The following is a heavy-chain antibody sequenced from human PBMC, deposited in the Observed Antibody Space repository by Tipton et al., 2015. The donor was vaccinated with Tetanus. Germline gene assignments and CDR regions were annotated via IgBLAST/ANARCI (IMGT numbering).Heavy chain of an antibody. J-gene: IGHJ6*02. D-gene: IGHD3-22*01. CDR1: GYTFTGYY. V-gene: IGHV1-2*02. CDR2: IDPNSGGT. Sequence: QVQLVQSGAEMKKPGASVKVSCKASGYTFTGYYIYWVRQAPGQGLEGMGWIDPNSGGTVYAQKFQGRVTMTRDTSISTAYMELRSLRFDDTAVYYCARDRGDYIYYGMDVWGPGTTVTVS. CDR3: ARDRGDYIYYGMDV.